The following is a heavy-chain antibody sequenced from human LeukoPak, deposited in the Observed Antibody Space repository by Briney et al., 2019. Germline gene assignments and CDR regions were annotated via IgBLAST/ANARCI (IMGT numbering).Heavy chain of an antibody. D-gene: IGHD2-15*01. CDR2: FYRGDST. Sequence: GGSLRLSCAASGFTVSSSYMYWVRQALGKGLEWVSFFYRGDSTYYAESVRGRFTISRDNSKNTLYLLMNSLIPEDTAVYCCAREVVSTPSYFDSWGQGTLVTVSS. CDR3: AREVVSTPSYFDS. CDR1: GFTVSSSY. V-gene: IGHV3-53*01. J-gene: IGHJ4*02.